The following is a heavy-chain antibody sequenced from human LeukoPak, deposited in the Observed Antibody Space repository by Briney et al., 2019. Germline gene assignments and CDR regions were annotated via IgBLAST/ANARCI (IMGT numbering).Heavy chain of an antibody. D-gene: IGHD1-14*01. CDR3: ATSIEAEIWYFDY. CDR2: IYPKSGGT. V-gene: IGHV1-2*02. J-gene: IGHJ4*02. Sequence: ASVKVSCKASGYTFTDYYIHWMRQAPGQGPEWMGWIYPKSGGTNYAQKFQGRVTMSRDTSISTAYMEVSRLRSDDTAVYYCATSIEAEIWYFDYWGQGTLVTVSS. CDR1: GYTFTDYY.